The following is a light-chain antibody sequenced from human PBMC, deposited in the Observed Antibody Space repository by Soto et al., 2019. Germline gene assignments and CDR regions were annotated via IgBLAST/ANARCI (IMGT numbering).Light chain of an antibody. V-gene: IGKV3-20*01. CDR2: GAS. Sequence: SCDSSQSITSAYLAWYQQKPGQAPRLLIYGASSRATGIPDRFSGSGSGTDFTLAISRLESEDFAVYYCQQHDSSSLTFRGGTKVDIK. CDR1: QSITSAY. J-gene: IGKJ4*01. CDR3: QQHDSSSLT.